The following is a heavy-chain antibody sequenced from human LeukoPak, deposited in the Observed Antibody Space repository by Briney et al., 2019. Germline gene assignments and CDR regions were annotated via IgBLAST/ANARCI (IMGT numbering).Heavy chain of an antibody. V-gene: IGHV3-23*01. J-gene: IGHJ6*02. CDR3: ANIAAAGPYYYYGMDV. CDR1: GFTFSSYA. CDR2: ISGSGGST. D-gene: IGHD6-13*01. Sequence: PGGSLRLSCAASGFTFSSYAMSWVRQAPGKGLEWVSAISGSGGSTYYADSVKGRFTISRDSSKNTLYLQMNSLRAGDTAVYYCANIAAAGPYYYYGMDVWGQGTTVTVSS.